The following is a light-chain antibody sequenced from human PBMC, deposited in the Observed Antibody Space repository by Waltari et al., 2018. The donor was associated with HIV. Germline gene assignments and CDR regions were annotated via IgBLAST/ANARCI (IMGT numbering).Light chain of an antibody. J-gene: IGKJ4*01. CDR1: QDISNY. CDR2: DAS. Sequence: IEMTQSPSSLSESVGDRVTITCQASQDISNYLNWYQQKPGKAPKLLTYDASNLQIGVPSRFSGSGSGTDFSFTISSLQPADIATYYCQQYGNLPPSFGGGTKVEIK. V-gene: IGKV1-33*01. CDR3: QQYGNLPPS.